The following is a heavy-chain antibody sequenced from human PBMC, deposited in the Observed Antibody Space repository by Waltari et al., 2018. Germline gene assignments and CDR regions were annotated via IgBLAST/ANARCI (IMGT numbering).Heavy chain of an antibody. D-gene: IGHD6-13*01. Sequence: QLQLQESGPGLVKPSETLSLTCTVSGGSISSSSYYWGWIRQPPGKGLEWIGSIYYSGSTYYNPSLKSRVTRSVDTSKNQFSLKLSSVTAADTAVYYCARDSAAAAGKGADYWGQGTLVTVSS. CDR2: IYYSGST. CDR1: GGSISSSSYY. V-gene: IGHV4-39*07. J-gene: IGHJ4*02. CDR3: ARDSAAAAGKGADY.